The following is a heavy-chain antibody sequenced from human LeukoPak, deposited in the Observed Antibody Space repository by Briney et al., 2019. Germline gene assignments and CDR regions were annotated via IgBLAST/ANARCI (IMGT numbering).Heavy chain of an antibody. CDR3: AKGSGWPLYYFDY. CDR1: GFTFDDYT. V-gene: IGHV3-43*01. D-gene: IGHD6-19*01. CDR2: ISWDGGST. J-gene: IGHJ4*02. Sequence: GGSLRLSCAASGFTFDDYTMHWVRQAPGKGLEWVSLISWDGGSTYYSDSVKGRFTISRDNSKNSLYLQMNSLRTEDTALYYCAKGSGWPLYYFDYWGQGTLVTVSS.